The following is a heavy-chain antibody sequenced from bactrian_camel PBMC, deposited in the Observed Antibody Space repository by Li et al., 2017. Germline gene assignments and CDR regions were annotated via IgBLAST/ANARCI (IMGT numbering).Heavy chain of an antibody. J-gene: IGHJ4*01. V-gene: IGHV3S28*01. CDR2: ISKGSEDT. Sequence: QLVESGGGLVQPGGSLRLSCAASGFIFSNYYLSWVRQAPGKGLEWVSFISKGSEDTGYADSVKGRFTISSDNAKNTLYLQMNSLKPEDTAVYYCAATVVAALVGWYEYNYWGQGTQVTVS. CDR1: GFIFSNYY. CDR3: AATVVAALVGWYEYNY. D-gene: IGHD6*01.